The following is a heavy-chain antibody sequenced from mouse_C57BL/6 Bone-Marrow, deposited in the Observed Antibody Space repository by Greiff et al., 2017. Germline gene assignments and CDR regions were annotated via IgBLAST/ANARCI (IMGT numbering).Heavy chain of an antibody. CDR3: ARYDYDVDY. D-gene: IGHD2-4*01. Sequence: EVQLVESGGGLVQPGGSLSLSCAASGFTFTDYYMSWVRQPPGKALEWLGFIRNKANGYKTEYSASVKGRFTISRDNSQSILYLQMNAMRAEDSATYYCARYDYDVDYGGQGTTLTVSS. CDR2: IRNKANGYKT. V-gene: IGHV7-3*01. CDR1: GFTFTDYY. J-gene: IGHJ2*01.